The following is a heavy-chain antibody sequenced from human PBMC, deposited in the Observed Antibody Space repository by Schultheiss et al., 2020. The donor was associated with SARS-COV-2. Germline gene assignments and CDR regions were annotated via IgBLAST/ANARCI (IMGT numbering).Heavy chain of an antibody. J-gene: IGHJ6*03. CDR2: IIPIFGTA. D-gene: IGHD2-8*02. Sequence: SVKVSCKASGYTFTSYGISWVRQAPGQGLEWMGGIIPIFGTANYAQKFQGRVSITADESTGTASMELSSLRSGDTAVYFCARAAGFCTGAKCANPDYYYYYMDVWGKGTTVTVSS. V-gene: IGHV1-69*13. CDR3: ARAAGFCTGAKCANPDYYYYYMDV. CDR1: GYTFTSYG.